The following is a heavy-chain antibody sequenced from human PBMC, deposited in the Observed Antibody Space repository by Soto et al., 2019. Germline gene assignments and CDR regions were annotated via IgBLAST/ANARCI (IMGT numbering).Heavy chain of an antibody. Sequence: VQLLESGGGLVQPGGSLRLSCAASGFTFSSCAMGWVRQAPGKGLEWVSDISDSGGSTYYADSVKCRFTISRDNSKSTLYLQMNSLRAEDTALYYCAKGRSYYYYYGVDVWGQGTTVTVSS. CDR3: AKGRSYYYYYGVDV. V-gene: IGHV3-23*01. J-gene: IGHJ6*02. CDR2: ISDSGGST. CDR1: GFTFSSCA.